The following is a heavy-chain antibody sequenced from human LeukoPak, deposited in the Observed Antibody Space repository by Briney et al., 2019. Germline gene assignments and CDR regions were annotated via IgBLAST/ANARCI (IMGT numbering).Heavy chain of an antibody. J-gene: IGHJ4*02. CDR1: GGSISSGGYY. CDR2: IYYSGST. V-gene: IGHV4-31*03. D-gene: IGHD1-26*01. Sequence: KSSQTLSLTCTVSGGSISSGGYYWSWIRQHPGKGLEWIGYIYYSGSTYYNPSLKSRVTMSVDTSKNQFFLKLNSVTAADTAVYYCARGRPYSGGYHLDYWGQGTLVTVSA. CDR3: ARGRPYSGGYHLDY.